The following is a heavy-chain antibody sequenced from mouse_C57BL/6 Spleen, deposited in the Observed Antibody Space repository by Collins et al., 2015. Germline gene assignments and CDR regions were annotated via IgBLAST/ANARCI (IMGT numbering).Heavy chain of an antibody. CDR3: ATPGGTMDY. V-gene: IGHV1-26*01. CDR1: GYTFTDYY. CDR2: IYPNDDDS. J-gene: IGHJ4*01. Sequence: QQSGPELVKPGASVKISCKASGYTFTDYYMNWVKQSHGKSLEWIGDIYPNDDDSNYNQKFRGKATLTVDKSSSTAYMELRSLTSEDSAVYYCATPGGTMDYWGQGTSVTVSS.